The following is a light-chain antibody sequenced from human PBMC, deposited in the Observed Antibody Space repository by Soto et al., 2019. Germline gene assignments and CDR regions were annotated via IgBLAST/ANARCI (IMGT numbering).Light chain of an antibody. CDR2: DVT. J-gene: IGLJ2*01. Sequence: QSALTQPASVSGSPGQAITITCTGTGSDVGGYNYVSWYQQYPGGAPKLIIYDVTNRPSGVSHRFSGSKSGNTASLTISGLQAEDEADYYCSSYTTRKTVLFGGGTKLTVL. CDR1: GSDVGGYNY. CDR3: SSYTTRKTVL. V-gene: IGLV2-14*03.